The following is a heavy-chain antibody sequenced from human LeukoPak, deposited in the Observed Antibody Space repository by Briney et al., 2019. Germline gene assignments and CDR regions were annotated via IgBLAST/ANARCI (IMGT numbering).Heavy chain of an antibody. CDR1: GFTVSSNY. CDR2: IYSGGST. V-gene: IGHV3-66*01. D-gene: IGHD6-13*01. CDR3: ARDRGIAAAGIVGGEQAFDI. J-gene: IGHJ3*02. Sequence: EGSLRLSCAASGFTVSSNYMSWVRQAPGKGLEWVSVIYSGGSTYYADSVKGRFTISRDNSKNTLYLQMNSLRAEDTAVYYCARDRGIAAAGIVGGEQAFDIWGQGTMVTVSS.